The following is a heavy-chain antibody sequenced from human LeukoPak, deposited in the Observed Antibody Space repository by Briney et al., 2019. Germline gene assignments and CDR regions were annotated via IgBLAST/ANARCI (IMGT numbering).Heavy chain of an antibody. CDR2: INHSGST. J-gene: IGHJ4*02. V-gene: IGHV4-34*01. CDR3: ARRVVPAARSIDY. D-gene: IGHD2-2*01. CDR1: GGSFSGYY. Sequence: PSETLSLTCAVYGGSFSGYYWSWIRQPPGKGLEWIGEINHSGSTNYNPSRKSRVTISVDTSKNQFSLKLSSVTAADTAVYYCARRVVPAARSIDYWGQGTLVTVSS.